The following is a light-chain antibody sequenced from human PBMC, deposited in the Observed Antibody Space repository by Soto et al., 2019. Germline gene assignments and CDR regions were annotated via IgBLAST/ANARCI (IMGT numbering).Light chain of an antibody. V-gene: IGLV1-40*01. CDR3: QSYDSSLSGV. Sequence: QSVLTQPPSVSGAPGQRVTISCTGSSSNIGAGYDVHWYQQLPGTAPKLLIYGNSNRPSGVPDRFSGSKSGTSASLAITGLQAEEEADYYCQSYDSSLSGVFGTGTKVTVL. J-gene: IGLJ1*01. CDR1: SSNIGAGYD. CDR2: GNS.